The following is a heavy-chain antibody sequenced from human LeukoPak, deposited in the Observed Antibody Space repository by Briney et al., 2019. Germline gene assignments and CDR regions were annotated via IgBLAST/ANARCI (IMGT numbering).Heavy chain of an antibody. J-gene: IGHJ4*02. CDR2: VSNSGTT. D-gene: IGHD3-22*01. Sequence: PSETLSLTGTVSGGSISSSSYYWGWIRQPPGKGLEWIGYVSNSGTTNYRPSLRGRVTVSVDTSQNRVSLKLTSMTAADTGLYYCARHHSSAFDYWGQGTLVTVSS. V-gene: IGHV4-61*05. CDR3: ARHHSSAFDY. CDR1: GGSISSSSYY.